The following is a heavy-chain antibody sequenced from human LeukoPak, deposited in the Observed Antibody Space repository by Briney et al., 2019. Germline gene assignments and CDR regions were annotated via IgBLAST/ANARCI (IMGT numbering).Heavy chain of an antibody. J-gene: IGHJ4*02. D-gene: IGHD3-22*01. Sequence: GGSLRLSCAASGFTFSSYAMHWVRQAPGKGLEWVAVISYGGSNKYYADSVKGRFTISRDNSKNTLYLQMNSLRAEDTAVYYCARKDNYYDRSSFDYWGQGNLVTVSS. CDR3: ARKDNYYDRSSFDY. CDR2: ISYGGSNK. CDR1: GFTFSSYA. V-gene: IGHV3-30*04.